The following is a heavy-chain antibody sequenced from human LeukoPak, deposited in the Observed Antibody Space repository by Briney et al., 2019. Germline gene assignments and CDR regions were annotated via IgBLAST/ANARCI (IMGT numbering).Heavy chain of an antibody. D-gene: IGHD5-24*01. Sequence: GGSLRLSCAASGFIFGDYSMNWVRQPPGKGLEWISYIGIDSGNTKYADSVKGRFTISADNAKNSLYLQMNSLRVEDTAVYYCARDRNFAFDNWGQGTLVTVSS. CDR3: ARDRNFAFDN. V-gene: IGHV3-11*06. J-gene: IGHJ4*02. CDR2: IGIDSGNT. CDR1: GFIFGDYS.